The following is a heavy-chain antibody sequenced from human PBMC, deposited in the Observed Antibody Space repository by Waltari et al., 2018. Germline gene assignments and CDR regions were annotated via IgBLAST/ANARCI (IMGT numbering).Heavy chain of an antibody. V-gene: IGHV3-7*01. Sequence: EVQLVTSGGGPVQPGESMRISCAVSGLNINTCWMSWLRQAPGKGLEWVAHIKPDGSETYYVDSVKGRSSISRDNGKNALYLQMNNLSVDDTAVYYCSTGAVHWGQGTLVTVSS. CDR1: GLNINTCW. J-gene: IGHJ4*02. CDR2: IKPDGSET. CDR3: STGAVH.